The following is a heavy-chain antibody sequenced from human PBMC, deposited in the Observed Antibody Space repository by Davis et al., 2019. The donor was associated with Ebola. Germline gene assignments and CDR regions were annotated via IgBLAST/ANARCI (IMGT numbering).Heavy chain of an antibody. J-gene: IGHJ6*02. Sequence: GESLKISCAASGFTFSSYAMSWVRQAPGKGLEWLSYIGSGSDHISYADSVKGRFTISRDNAKNSLYLQLQSLTDGDTAVYFCARRILGESRGAMEVWGQGSTVTVSS. V-gene: IGHV3-48*02. CDR2: IGSGSDHI. CDR3: ARRILGESRGAMEV. D-gene: IGHD2-15*01. CDR1: GFTFSSYA.